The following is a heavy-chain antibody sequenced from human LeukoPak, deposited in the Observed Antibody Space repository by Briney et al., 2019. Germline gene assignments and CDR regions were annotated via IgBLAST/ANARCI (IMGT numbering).Heavy chain of an antibody. Sequence: PGGSLRLSCAASGFTFSTYTMTWVRQAPGRGPEWVSAISGSGGSTYYVDSVKGRFTISRDNSKNTVYLQMNSLAAEDTAVYYCAKELRSHTGWPFDYWGQGTLVTVSS. V-gene: IGHV3-23*01. CDR2: ISGSGGST. CDR1: GFTFSTYT. J-gene: IGHJ4*02. CDR3: AKELRSHTGWPFDY. D-gene: IGHD5-12*01.